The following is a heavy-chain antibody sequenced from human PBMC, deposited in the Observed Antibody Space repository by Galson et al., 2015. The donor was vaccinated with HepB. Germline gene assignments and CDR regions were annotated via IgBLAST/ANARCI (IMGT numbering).Heavy chain of an antibody. Sequence: SVKVSCKASGYTFTSYDINWVRQATGQGLEWMGWMNPNSGNTGYAQKFQGRVTMTRNTSISTAYMELSSLRSEDTAVYYCARASYDFWSGYSRQMDVWGKGTTITVSS. CDR2: MNPNSGNT. D-gene: IGHD3-3*01. CDR1: GYTFTSYD. V-gene: IGHV1-8*01. J-gene: IGHJ6*04. CDR3: ARASYDFWSGYSRQMDV.